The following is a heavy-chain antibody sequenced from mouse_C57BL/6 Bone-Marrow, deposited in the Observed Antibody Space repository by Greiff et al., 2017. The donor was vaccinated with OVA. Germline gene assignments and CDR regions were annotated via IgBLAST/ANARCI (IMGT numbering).Heavy chain of an antibody. V-gene: IGHV3-6*01. Sequence: EVKLVESGPGLVKPSQSLSLTCSVTGYSITSGYYWNWIRQFPGNKLEWMGYISYDGSNNYNPSLKNRISITRDTSKNQFFLKLNSVTTEDTATYYCASNACFSNYDYYAMDYWGQGTSVTVSS. D-gene: IGHD2-5*01. CDR3: ASNACFSNYDYYAMDY. CDR1: GYSITSGYY. J-gene: IGHJ4*01. CDR2: ISYDGSN.